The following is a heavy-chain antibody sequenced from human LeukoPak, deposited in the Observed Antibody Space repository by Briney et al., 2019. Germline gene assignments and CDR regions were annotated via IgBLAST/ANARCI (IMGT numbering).Heavy chain of an antibody. Sequence: PGGSLRLSCSASGFTFSSYAIHWVRQAPGKGLEWVAVLSYDGSNKYYTDSVQGRSTISRDNSKSTLYLQMNSLRAEDTSMYYCVRAIQLWSPFDYWGQGTLVTVSS. CDR1: GFTFSSYA. CDR2: LSYDGSNK. J-gene: IGHJ4*02. CDR3: VRAIQLWSPFDY. V-gene: IGHV3-30-3*01. D-gene: IGHD5-18*01.